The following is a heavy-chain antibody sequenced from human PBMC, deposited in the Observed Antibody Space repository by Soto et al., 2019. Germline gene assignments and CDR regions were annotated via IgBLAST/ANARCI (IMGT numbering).Heavy chain of an antibody. CDR3: ARDGTGYCSSTSCYGLYHYYYGMDV. D-gene: IGHD2-2*01. CDR2: ISYDGSNK. CDR1: GFTFSSYA. V-gene: IGHV3-30-3*01. Sequence: GGSLRLSCAASGFTFSSYAMHWVRQAPGKGLEWVAVISYDGSNKYYADSVKGRFTISRDNSKNTLYLQMNSLRAEDTAVYYCARDGTGYCSSTSCYGLYHYYYGMDVWGQGTTVTVSS. J-gene: IGHJ6*02.